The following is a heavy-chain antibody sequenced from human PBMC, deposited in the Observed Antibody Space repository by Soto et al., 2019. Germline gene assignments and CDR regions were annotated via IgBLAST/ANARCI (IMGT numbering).Heavy chain of an antibody. J-gene: IGHJ2*01. Sequence: QAQLQESGPGLVKPSETLSLTCTVFSDSIDSSDWWNWVHQSPGRGLEWIGEISHGGNTNYNPSLMSRVTMSVDMSKNQFSLSVNSVTAADTAVYYCARDTKTASGQWYFDLWGRGTLVTVSS. D-gene: IGHD1-26*01. V-gene: IGHV4-4*02. CDR2: ISHGGNT. CDR1: SDSIDSSDW. CDR3: ARDTKTASGQWYFDL.